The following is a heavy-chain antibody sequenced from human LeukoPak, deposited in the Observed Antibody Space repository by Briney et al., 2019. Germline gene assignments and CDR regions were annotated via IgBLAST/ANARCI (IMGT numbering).Heavy chain of an antibody. CDR1: GFTFDDYA. CDR2: ISYDGSNK. J-gene: IGHJ4*02. V-gene: IGHV3-30*04. D-gene: IGHD6-6*01. CDR3: ARAYLAYSSSCGY. Sequence: GGSLRLSCAASGFTFDDYAMHWVRQAPGKGLEWVAVISYDGSNKYYADSVKGRFTISRDNSKNTLYLQMNSLRAEDTAVYYCARAYLAYSSSCGYWGQGTLVTVSS.